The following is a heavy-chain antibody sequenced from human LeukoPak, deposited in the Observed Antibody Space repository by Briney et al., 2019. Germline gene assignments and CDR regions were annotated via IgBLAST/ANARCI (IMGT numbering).Heavy chain of an antibody. J-gene: IGHJ3*02. CDR3: ARDLETIAAANDAFDI. CDR2: INPNSGGT. V-gene: IGHV1-2*02. CDR1: GYTFTGYY. Sequence: ASVTVSFTASGYTFTGYYMHWVRQAPGHGLEGMGWINPNSGGTNYAQKFQGRVTMTRDTSISTAYMELSRLRSDDTAVYYCARDLETIAAANDAFDIWGQGTMVTVSS. D-gene: IGHD6-13*01.